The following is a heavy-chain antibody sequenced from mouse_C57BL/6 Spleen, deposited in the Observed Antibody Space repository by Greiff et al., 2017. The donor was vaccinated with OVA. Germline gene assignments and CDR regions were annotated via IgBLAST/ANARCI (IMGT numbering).Heavy chain of an antibody. J-gene: IGHJ2*01. V-gene: IGHV8-12*01. CDR1: GFSLSTSGMG. D-gene: IGHD4-1*01. CDR3: ARKGHTGTVDY. Sequence: QVTLKESGPGISQSSQTLSLTCSFSGFSLSTSGMGVSWIRQPSGQGLEWLAYLYWDDDKRYNTSLKSRLTISKDTSRSHVYLKITSVDTADTATYYCARKGHTGTVDYWGQGTTLTVSS. CDR2: LYWDDDK.